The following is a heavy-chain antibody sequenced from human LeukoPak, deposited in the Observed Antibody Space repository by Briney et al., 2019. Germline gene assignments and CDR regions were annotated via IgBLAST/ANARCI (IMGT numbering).Heavy chain of an antibody. CDR3: ARGGYYDKSGHYHGLFDY. Sequence: ASVTVSFKASGYTFTKYAISWVRQAPGQGLGWMGWISGYNGNTNYAQRLQDRVTMTTDTSTSTAYMDLRSLRSDGTAVYYCARGGYYDKSGHYHGLFDYWGQGTLVTVSS. V-gene: IGHV1-18*01. CDR2: ISGYNGNT. CDR1: GYTFTKYA. J-gene: IGHJ4*02. D-gene: IGHD3-22*01.